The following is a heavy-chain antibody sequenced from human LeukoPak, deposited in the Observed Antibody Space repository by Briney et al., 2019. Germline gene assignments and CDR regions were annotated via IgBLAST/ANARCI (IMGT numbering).Heavy chain of an antibody. CDR1: GFTFSNAW. V-gene: IGHV3-15*01. CDR3: TRSGYPFDY. Sequence: GGSLRLSCAASGFTFSNAWMSWVRHTPGKGLEWVGRIKSKTDGGTTDYAAPVKGRFTISRDDSKNMLYLQMNSLKAEDTAVYYCTRSGYPFDYWGQGTLVTVSS. J-gene: IGHJ4*02. D-gene: IGHD5-12*01. CDR2: IKSKTDGGTT.